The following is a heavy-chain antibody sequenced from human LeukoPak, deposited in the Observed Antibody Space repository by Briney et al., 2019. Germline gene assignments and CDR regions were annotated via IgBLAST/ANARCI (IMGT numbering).Heavy chain of an antibody. CDR2: ISGSGGST. CDR1: GFTFSSYA. J-gene: IGHJ5*02. CDR3: ARDLGQYYDTSDNWFDP. D-gene: IGHD3-22*01. V-gene: IGHV3-23*01. Sequence: AGGSLRLSCAASGFTFSSYAMSWVRQAPGKGLEWVSAISGSGGSTYYADSVKGRFTTSRDNSKNTLYLQMNSLRAEDTAVYYCARDLGQYYDTSDNWFDPWGQGTLVTVSS.